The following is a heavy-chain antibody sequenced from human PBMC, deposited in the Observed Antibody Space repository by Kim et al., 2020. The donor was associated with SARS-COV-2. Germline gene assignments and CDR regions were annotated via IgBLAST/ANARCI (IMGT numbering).Heavy chain of an antibody. V-gene: IGHV3-23*01. CDR3: AKLRFFDWALLFDF. Sequence: GGSLRLSCVASGFGFSSFAMSWVRQAPGKGLEWVSPIGGRGEKEFYAASVKGRFTISRDTSTNTLYLQMNGLRAEDPAVYFCAKLRFFDWALLFDFWGQGTLVTVSS. J-gene: IGHJ4*02. D-gene: IGHD3-9*01. CDR1: GFGFSSFA. CDR2: IGGRGEKE.